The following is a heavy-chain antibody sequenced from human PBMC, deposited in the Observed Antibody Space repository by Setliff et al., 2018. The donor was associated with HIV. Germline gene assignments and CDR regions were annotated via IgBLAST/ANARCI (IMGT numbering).Heavy chain of an antibody. D-gene: IGHD3-10*01. CDR2: ISVYNGQT. Sequence: ASVKVSCKASGYSFTTYGISWVRQAPGQGLEWVGWISVYNGQTLYAQKLQDRVTMTTDTSTSTAYMELRSLRSDDTAVYYCARDGYYYGSGSYSSFDYWGQGTLVTVSS. CDR1: GYSFTTYG. J-gene: IGHJ4*02. CDR3: ARDGYYYGSGSYSSFDY. V-gene: IGHV1-18*01.